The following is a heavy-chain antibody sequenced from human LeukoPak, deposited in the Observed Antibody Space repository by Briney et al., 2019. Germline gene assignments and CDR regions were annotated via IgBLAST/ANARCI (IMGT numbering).Heavy chain of an antibody. D-gene: IGHD5-18*01. CDR2: IYYSGST. J-gene: IGHJ2*01. CDR1: GGSISSYY. V-gene: IGHV4-59*01. CDR3: ARGGGYSYGAFDL. Sequence: SETLSLTCTVSGGSISSYYWSWIRQPPGKGLEWIGYIYYSGSTNYNPSLKSRVTISVDTSKNQFSLKLSSVTAADTAVYYCARGGGYSYGAFDLWGRGTLVTVSS.